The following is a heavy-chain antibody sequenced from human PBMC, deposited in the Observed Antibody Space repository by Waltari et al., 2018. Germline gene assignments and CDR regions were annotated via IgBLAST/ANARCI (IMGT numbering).Heavy chain of an antibody. CDR3: AREDIVVVVAATPGHYFDY. Sequence: EVQLVESGGGLVKPGGSLRLSCAASGFTFSGYRLNWVRQAPGQGLEWVSSISSSSSYIYYADSVKGRFTISRDNAKNSLYLQMNSLRAEDTAVYYCAREDIVVVVAATPGHYFDYWGQGTLVTVSS. CDR1: GFTFSGYR. D-gene: IGHD2-15*01. V-gene: IGHV3-21*01. CDR2: ISSSSSYI. J-gene: IGHJ4*02.